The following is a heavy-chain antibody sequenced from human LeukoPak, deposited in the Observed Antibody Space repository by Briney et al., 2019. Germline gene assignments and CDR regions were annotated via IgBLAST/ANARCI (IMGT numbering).Heavy chain of an antibody. J-gene: IGHJ4*02. CDR3: ASISSHFLRPPYFAY. CDR2: FDPEDGET. Sequence: ASVKVSCKVSGYTLTELSMHWVRQAPGKGLEWMGGFDPEDGETIYAQKFQGRVTMTEDTSTDTAYMELSSLRSEDTAVYYCASISSHFLRPPYFAYWGQGALVTVSS. V-gene: IGHV1-24*01. D-gene: IGHD2/OR15-2a*01. CDR1: GYTLTELS.